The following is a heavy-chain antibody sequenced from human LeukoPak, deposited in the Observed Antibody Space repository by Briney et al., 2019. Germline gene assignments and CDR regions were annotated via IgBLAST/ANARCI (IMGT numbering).Heavy chain of an antibody. Sequence: ASVKVSCKASGYIFTSYGISWVRQAPGQGLEWMGWISVYNGNTNDAQKLQGRVTMTTDTSTSAAYMELRSLRSDDTAVYYCARDRYCISTTRYNDYFDYWGQGTLVTVSS. J-gene: IGHJ4*02. D-gene: IGHD2-2*02. V-gene: IGHV1-18*04. CDR1: GYIFTSYG. CDR3: ARDRYCISTTRYNDYFDY. CDR2: ISVYNGNT.